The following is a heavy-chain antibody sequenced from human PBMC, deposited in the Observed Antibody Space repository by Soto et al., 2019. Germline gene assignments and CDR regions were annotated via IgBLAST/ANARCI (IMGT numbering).Heavy chain of an antibody. Sequence: GGSLRLSCAASGFTFSSYWMSWVRQAPGKGLEWVANIKQDGSEKYYVDSVKGRFTISRDNAKNSLYLQMNSLRAEDTAVYYCARGPLGDYLAFDIWGQGTMVTVSS. CDR3: ARGPLGDYLAFDI. CDR1: GFTFSSYW. V-gene: IGHV3-7*01. D-gene: IGHD4-17*01. CDR2: IKQDGSEK. J-gene: IGHJ3*02.